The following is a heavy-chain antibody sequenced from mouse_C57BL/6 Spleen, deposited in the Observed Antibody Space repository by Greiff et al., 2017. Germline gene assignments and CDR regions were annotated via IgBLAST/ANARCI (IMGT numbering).Heavy chain of an antibody. CDR2: IYPRVGST. J-gene: IGHJ3*01. D-gene: IGHD2-4*01. Sequence: VKLQESGPELVKPGASVKLSCKASGYTFTSYDINWVKQRPGQGLEWIGWIYPRVGSTKYNEKFKGKATLTVDKSSSTAYMELHSLTSEDSAVYFGAREEIYYDDDGAWFAYWGQGTLVTVSA. CDR1: GYTFTSYD. CDR3: AREEIYYDDDGAWFAY. V-gene: IGHV1-85*01.